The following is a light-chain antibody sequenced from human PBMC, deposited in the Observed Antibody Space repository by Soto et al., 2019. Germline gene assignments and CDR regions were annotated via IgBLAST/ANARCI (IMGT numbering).Light chain of an antibody. CDR1: SSNIGSNT. CDR2: SNN. V-gene: IGLV1-44*01. J-gene: IGLJ2*01. CDR3: AAWDDSSIGRV. Sequence: QSVLTQPPSASGTPGQRVTISCSGSSSNIGSNTVNWYQQLPGTAPKLLIYSNNQRPSGVPDRFSGSKSGTSASLAISGLQSEDEADYYCAAWDDSSIGRVFGGGTQLTVL.